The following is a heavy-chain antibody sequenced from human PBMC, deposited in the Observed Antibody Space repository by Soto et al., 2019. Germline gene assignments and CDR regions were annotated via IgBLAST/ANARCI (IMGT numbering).Heavy chain of an antibody. CDR3: ATQPYYFDY. CDR2: IYYSGST. J-gene: IGHJ4*02. D-gene: IGHD6-13*01. V-gene: IGHV4-39*01. Sequence: SETLSLTCTVSGGSISSSSYYWGWIRQPPGKGLEWIGSIYYSGSTYYNPSLKSRVTISVDTSKNQFSLKLSSVTAADTAVYYCATQPYYFDYWGQGTLVTVSS. CDR1: GGSISSSSYY.